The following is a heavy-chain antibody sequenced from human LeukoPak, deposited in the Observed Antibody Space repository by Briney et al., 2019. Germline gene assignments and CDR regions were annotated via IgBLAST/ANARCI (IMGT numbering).Heavy chain of an antibody. J-gene: IGHJ4*02. D-gene: IGHD6-13*01. CDR1: GGSFSGYY. CDR2: INHSGST. V-gene: IGHV4-34*01. CDR3: ARGRGIAAAGTHLDY. Sequence: SETLSLTCAVYGGSFSGYYWSWIRQPPGKGLEWIGEINHSGSTNYNPSLKSRVTISVDTSKNQFSLKLSSVTAADTAVYYCARGRGIAAAGTHLDYWGQGTLVTVSS.